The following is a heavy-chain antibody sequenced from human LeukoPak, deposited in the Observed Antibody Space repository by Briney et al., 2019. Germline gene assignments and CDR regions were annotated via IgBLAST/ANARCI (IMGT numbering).Heavy chain of an antibody. CDR2: ISAYNGNT. CDR1: GYTFTSYG. J-gene: IGHJ6*03. D-gene: IGHD4-17*01. CDR3: ARGWDYGDPRNPYYYYYYMDV. V-gene: IGHV1-18*01. Sequence: ASVKVSCKASGYTFTSYGISWVRQAPGQGLEWMGWISAYNGNTNYAQKLQGRVTMTTDTSTSTAYMELRSLRSDDTAVYYCARGWDYGDPRNPYYYYYYMDVWGKGTTVTISS.